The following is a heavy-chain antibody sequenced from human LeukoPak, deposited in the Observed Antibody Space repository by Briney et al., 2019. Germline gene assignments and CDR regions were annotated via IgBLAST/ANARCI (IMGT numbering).Heavy chain of an antibody. D-gene: IGHD4-23*01. J-gene: IGHJ4*02. V-gene: IGHV3-21*01. CDR1: GFTFSSYS. CDR3: ARDDGGTFDY. CDR2: ISSSSSYI. Sequence: GGSLRLSCAASGFTFSSYSMNWVRQAPGKGLGWVSSISSSSSYIYYADSVKGRFTISRDNAKNSLYLQMNSLRAEDTAVYYCARDDGGTFDYWGQGTLVTVSS.